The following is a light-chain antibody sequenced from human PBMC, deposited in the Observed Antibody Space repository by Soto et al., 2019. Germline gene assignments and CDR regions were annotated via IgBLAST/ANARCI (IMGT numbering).Light chain of an antibody. Sequence: IQMTQSRSSLSASVGYRVTITCRASQGISNYLAWYQQKKGKVPKLMIYAASTLQSGVPSRFSGSGSGTDFNLTISSLQTEDVATYYCQKYNSAPLTFGQGTRLEIK. CDR2: AAS. CDR3: QKYNSAPLT. V-gene: IGKV1-27*01. CDR1: QGISNY. J-gene: IGKJ5*01.